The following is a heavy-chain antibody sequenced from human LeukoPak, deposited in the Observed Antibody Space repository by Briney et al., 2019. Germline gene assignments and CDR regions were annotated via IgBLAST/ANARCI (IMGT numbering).Heavy chain of an antibody. CDR3: ARVEYGSGTQRWYFDY. J-gene: IGHJ4*02. D-gene: IGHD3-10*01. CDR2: IIPIFGTA. CDR1: GGTFSSYA. V-gene: IGHV1-69*05. Sequence: SEKVSCKASGGTFSSYAISWVRQAPGQGLEWMGGIIPIFGTANYAQKFQGRATITTDESTSTAYMELSSLRSEDTAVYYCARVEYGSGTQRWYFDYWGQGTLVTVSS.